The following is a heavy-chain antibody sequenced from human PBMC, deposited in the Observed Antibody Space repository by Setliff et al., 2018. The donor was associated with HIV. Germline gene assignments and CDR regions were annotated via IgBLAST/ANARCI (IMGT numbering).Heavy chain of an antibody. CDR2: IQGDGSRT. CDR3: AKELDCGGDCFAYFDS. Sequence: GESLKISCQGSGYNFVDYSIAWVRQVPGKGLEWVSLIQGDGSRTYYADSVKGRFTISRDNRKNSLYLQMNSLTDEDTAWYYCAKELDCGGDCFAYFDSWGQGTLVTVSS. D-gene: IGHD2-21*02. J-gene: IGHJ4*02. CDR1: GYNFVDYS. V-gene: IGHV3-43D*04.